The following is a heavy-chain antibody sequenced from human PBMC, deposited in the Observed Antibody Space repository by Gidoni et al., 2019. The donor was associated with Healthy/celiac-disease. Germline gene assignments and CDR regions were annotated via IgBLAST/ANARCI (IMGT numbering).Heavy chain of an antibody. V-gene: IGHV4-31*03. D-gene: IGHD3-22*01. CDR1: GCSISSGGYY. CDR2: IYYSGST. J-gene: IGHJ5*02. CDR3: ARDREGTPPYSSGYPGT. Sequence: QVQLQESGPGLVKPSQTLSLTCTVSGCSISSGGYYWSWIRQHPGKGLEWIGYIYYSGSTYYNPSLKSRVTISVDTSKNQFSLKLSSVTAADTAVYYCARDREGTPPYSSGYPGTWGQGTLVTVSS.